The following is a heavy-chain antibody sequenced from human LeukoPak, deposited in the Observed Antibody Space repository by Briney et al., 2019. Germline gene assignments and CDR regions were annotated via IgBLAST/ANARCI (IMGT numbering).Heavy chain of an antibody. Sequence: GESLKISCKISGYILTNNWIGWVRQVPGKGLEWMGLIYPGNSDTKYSPSFQGQVTFSVDKSISTAYLQWSSLKASDTAMYYRARHETGPYFDYWGQGTLVTVSS. CDR3: ARHETGPYFDY. D-gene: IGHD1-1*01. J-gene: IGHJ4*02. V-gene: IGHV5-51*01. CDR1: GYILTNNW. CDR2: IYPGNSDT.